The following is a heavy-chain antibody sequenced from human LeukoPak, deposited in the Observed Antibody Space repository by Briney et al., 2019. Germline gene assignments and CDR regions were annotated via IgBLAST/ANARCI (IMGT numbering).Heavy chain of an antibody. D-gene: IGHD3-22*01. CDR2: IYYSGST. J-gene: IGHJ2*01. CDR3: ARVLPYYYDSSGYYYPWYFDL. CDR1: GGSISSYY. Sequence: KASETLSLTCTVSGGSISSYYWSWIRQPPGKGLEWIGYIYYSGSTNYNPSLKSRVTISVDTSKNQFSLKLSSVTAADTAVYYCARVLPYYYDSSGYYYPWYFDLWGRGTLVTVSS. V-gene: IGHV4-59*01.